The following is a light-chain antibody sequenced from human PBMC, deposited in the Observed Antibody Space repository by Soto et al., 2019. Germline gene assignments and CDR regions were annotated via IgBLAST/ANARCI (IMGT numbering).Light chain of an antibody. J-gene: IGKJ1*01. Sequence: EIVLTQSPVTLSVSPGERATLSCAASQRIGSNLAWYQQKPGQAPRLLIYGASTRATGIPDTFRGTGSATAFTLTISSLQSDDVAVYYCQQYNDWPQTFGQGTKVDI. CDR3: QQYNDWPQT. CDR1: QRIGSN. V-gene: IGKV3-15*01. CDR2: GAS.